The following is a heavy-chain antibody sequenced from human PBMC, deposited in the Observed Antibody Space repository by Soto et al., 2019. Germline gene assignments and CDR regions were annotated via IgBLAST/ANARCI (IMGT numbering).Heavy chain of an antibody. CDR2: ISAYNGKR. Sequence: QGQLLQSGDEVKKPGASVRVSCRASGYDFTSYGISWVRQAPGQGLEWESWISAYNGKRDTAQKFQGRVTMTLDTSTDTANMELGDLTSADTAVYYCARGRIVASIHDAFEIWGQGTMVAVSS. J-gene: IGHJ3*02. CDR1: GYDFTSYG. D-gene: IGHD2-21*01. CDR3: ARGRIVASIHDAFEI. V-gene: IGHV1-18*01.